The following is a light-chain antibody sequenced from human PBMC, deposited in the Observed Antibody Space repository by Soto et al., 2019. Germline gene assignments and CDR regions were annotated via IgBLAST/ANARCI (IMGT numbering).Light chain of an antibody. V-gene: IGKV1-27*01. Sequence: DIQMTQSPSSLSASVGDRVTITCRASQGISNYLAWYQQKPGKVPKLLIYAASTLQSGVPSRFSGSGSGPDFTLTIISLKPEDVATYYCQKYNSAPRTFGQGTQVEIK. J-gene: IGKJ1*01. CDR2: AAS. CDR1: QGISNY. CDR3: QKYNSAPRT.